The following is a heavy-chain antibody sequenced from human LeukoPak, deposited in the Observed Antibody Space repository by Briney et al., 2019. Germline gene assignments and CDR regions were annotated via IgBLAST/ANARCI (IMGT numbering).Heavy chain of an antibody. CDR1: GFTFSSYS. D-gene: IGHD6-13*01. CDR3: AREPGYSSLWYNGY. Sequence: RVGALLLSCASSGFTFSSYSMNWVRQAPGKGLEWVSSISSSSSYIYYAGSVKGRFTIPRDNANNSMYLQMNTLRAEDTAVYYCAREPGYSSLWYNGYWGKGTLVT. V-gene: IGHV3-21*01. J-gene: IGHJ4*02. CDR2: ISSSSSYI.